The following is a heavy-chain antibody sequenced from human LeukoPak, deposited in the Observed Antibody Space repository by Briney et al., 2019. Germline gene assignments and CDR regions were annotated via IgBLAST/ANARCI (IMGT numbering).Heavy chain of an antibody. V-gene: IGHV1-2*02. Sequence: GASVKVSCKASGYTFTGYYMHWVRQAPGQGLEWMGWINPNSGGTNYAQKFQGRVTMTRDTSISTAYMELSRLRSDDTAVYYCARDSSSWFAYYYYYYMDVWGKGTTVTVSS. CDR2: INPNSGGT. J-gene: IGHJ6*03. CDR3: ARDSSSWFAYYYYYYMDV. CDR1: GYTFTGYY. D-gene: IGHD6-13*01.